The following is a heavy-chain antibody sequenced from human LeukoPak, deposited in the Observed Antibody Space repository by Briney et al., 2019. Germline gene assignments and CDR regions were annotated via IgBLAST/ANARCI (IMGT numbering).Heavy chain of an antibody. D-gene: IGHD5-18*01. CDR2: IYHSGST. J-gene: IGHJ4*02. CDR3: ARGRGYGYAFKKLAY. Sequence: SETLSLTCAVSGGSISSGGYSWSWIRQPPGKGLEWIGYIYHSGSTYYNPSLKSRVTISVDRSKNQFSLKLSSVTAADTAVYFVARGRGYGYAFKKLAYWGQGTLVTFSS. CDR1: GGSISSGGYS. V-gene: IGHV4-30-2*01.